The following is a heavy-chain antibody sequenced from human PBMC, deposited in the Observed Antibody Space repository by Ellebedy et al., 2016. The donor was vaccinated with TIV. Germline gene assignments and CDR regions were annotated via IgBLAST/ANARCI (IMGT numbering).Heavy chain of an antibody. CDR1: GYTFSDYY. CDR2: IIPNNGAT. D-gene: IGHD4-17*01. V-gene: IGHV1-2*04. Sequence: ASVKVSCXASGYTFSDYYMHWVRQAPGQGLEWMGWIIPNNGATRYAQKFQDWVTMTRDTSTSTAYMEVSGLKSDDTAVYYCARSLPPSHYNGMDVWGQGTTVTVSS. CDR3: ARSLPPSHYNGMDV. J-gene: IGHJ6*02.